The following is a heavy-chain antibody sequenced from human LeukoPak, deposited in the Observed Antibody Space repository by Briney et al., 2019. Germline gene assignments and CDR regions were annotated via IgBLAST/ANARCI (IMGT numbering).Heavy chain of an antibody. D-gene: IGHD6-19*01. J-gene: IGHJ6*03. CDR2: IIPIFGTA. V-gene: IGHV1-69*13. CDR1: GYTFTGYY. CDR3: AREAGYSSGWYLSPNYYYYYMDV. Sequence: ASVKVSCKASGYTFTGYYMHWVRQAPGQGLEWMGGIIPIFGTANYAQKFQGRVTITADESTSTAYMELSSLRSEDTAVYYCAREAGYSSGWYLSPNYYYYYMDVWGKGTTVTISS.